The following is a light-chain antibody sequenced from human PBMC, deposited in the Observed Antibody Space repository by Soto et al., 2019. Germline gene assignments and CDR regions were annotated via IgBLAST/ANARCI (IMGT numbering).Light chain of an antibody. V-gene: IGKV3-15*01. CDR3: QQYDNWPIT. CDR2: GAS. Sequence: EIVMTQSPATLSVSVGERATLSCRASQSVSSNLAWYQQKPGQAPRLLIYGASTRATGIPARFSGSGSGTEFTLTISSLRSEDFAVYYCQQYDNWPITFGQGTRLEI. J-gene: IGKJ5*01. CDR1: QSVSSN.